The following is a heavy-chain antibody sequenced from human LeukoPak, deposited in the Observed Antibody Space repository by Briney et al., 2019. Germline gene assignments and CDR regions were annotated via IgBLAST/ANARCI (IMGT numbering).Heavy chain of an antibody. Sequence: PGRSLRLSCAASGFTFSSYAMHWVRQAPGKGLEWVAVISYDGSNKYYADSVKGRFTISRDNSKNTLYLQMNSLRAEDTAVYYCARIYGDYGDYWGQGTLVTVSS. CDR3: ARIYGDYGDY. J-gene: IGHJ4*02. CDR2: ISYDGSNK. V-gene: IGHV3-30*04. CDR1: GFTFSSYA. D-gene: IGHD4-17*01.